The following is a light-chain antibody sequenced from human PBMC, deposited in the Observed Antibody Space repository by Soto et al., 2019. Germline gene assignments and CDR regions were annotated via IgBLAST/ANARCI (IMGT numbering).Light chain of an antibody. CDR2: EVS. J-gene: IGLJ1*01. V-gene: IGLV2-14*01. CDR3: SSYTSSSTSRV. CDR1: SSDVGGYNY. Sequence: LTQPASVSGSPGQSITISCTGTSSDVGGYNYVSWYQQHPGKAPKLMIYEVSNRPSGVSNRFSGSKSGNTASLTISGLQAEDEADYYCSSYTSSSTSRVFGTGTKVTVL.